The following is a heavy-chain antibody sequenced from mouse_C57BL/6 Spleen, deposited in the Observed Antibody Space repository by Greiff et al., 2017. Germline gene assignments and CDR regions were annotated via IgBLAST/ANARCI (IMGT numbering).Heavy chain of an antibody. CDR1: GYTFTSYW. CDR3: AYGSSYGYFDV. CDR2: INPSNGGT. D-gene: IGHD1-1*01. J-gene: IGHJ1*03. V-gene: IGHV1-53*01. Sequence: QVQLQQPGTELVKPGASVKLSCKASGYTFTSYWMHWVKQRPGQGLEWIGNINPSNGGTNYNKKFKSKATLTVDKSSSTAYMQPSSLTSEDSAVYYCAYGSSYGYFDVWGTGTTVTVSS.